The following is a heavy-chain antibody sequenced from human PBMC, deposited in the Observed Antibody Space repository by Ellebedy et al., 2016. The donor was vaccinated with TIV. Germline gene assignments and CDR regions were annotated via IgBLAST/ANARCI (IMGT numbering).Heavy chain of an antibody. CDR2: IYYSGIT. V-gene: IGHV4-31*03. CDR3: ARNGRGAANLGGGFDP. J-gene: IGHJ5*02. CDR1: GGSIRSGGYY. Sequence: MPSETLSLTCTVSGGSIRSGGYYWGWIRQHPGEGLEWIGYIYYSGITYYNPSLKSRVSISVDTSKNQFSRSVNSVNAADTAVYYCARNGRGAANLGGGFDPWGQGTLVTVSS. D-gene: IGHD6-13*01.